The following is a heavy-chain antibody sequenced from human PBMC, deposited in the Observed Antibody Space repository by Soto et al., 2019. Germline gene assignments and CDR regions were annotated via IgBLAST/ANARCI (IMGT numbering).Heavy chain of an antibody. CDR1: GGTFSSYA. Sequence: SVKVSCKASGGTFSSYAISWVRQAPGQGLEWMGGIVPIVDTATYAQKFQGRVTITADESTSTAYMELSSLRSEDTAVYYCAHARTAQIVLYGGHLWFDPWGQGTLVTVSS. D-gene: IGHD4-17*01. J-gene: IGHJ5*02. V-gene: IGHV1-69*13. CDR2: IVPIVDTA. CDR3: AHARTAQIVLYGGHLWFDP.